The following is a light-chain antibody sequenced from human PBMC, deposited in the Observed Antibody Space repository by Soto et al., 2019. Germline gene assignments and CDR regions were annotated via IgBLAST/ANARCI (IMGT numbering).Light chain of an antibody. Sequence: DIVMTQSPDSLAVSLGERATINCKSSQSVLSSSNNKNYLTWYQQKLGQPPRLLIYWASTRESGVPDRFSGSWSGADFTLTINSLQAEDVAVYYCQQYYSTPWTFGQGTKVEIK. CDR2: WAS. V-gene: IGKV4-1*01. CDR3: QQYYSTPWT. J-gene: IGKJ1*01. CDR1: QSVLSSSNNKNY.